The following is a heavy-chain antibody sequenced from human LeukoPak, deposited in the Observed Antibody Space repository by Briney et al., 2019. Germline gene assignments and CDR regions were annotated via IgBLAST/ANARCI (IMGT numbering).Heavy chain of an antibody. CDR1: GFTLSSYA. D-gene: IGHD3-22*01. CDR2: IRYDGSLK. Sequence: GVSLGLSCVASGFTLSSYAMHWVRQAPGKGLEWVAFIRYDGSLKNYADSVKGRFTISRDNSKNTLYLQMNSLRGDDTAVYYCANLPLYDSSGPEDYWGQGTLVTVSS. J-gene: IGHJ4*02. V-gene: IGHV3-30*02. CDR3: ANLPLYDSSGPEDY.